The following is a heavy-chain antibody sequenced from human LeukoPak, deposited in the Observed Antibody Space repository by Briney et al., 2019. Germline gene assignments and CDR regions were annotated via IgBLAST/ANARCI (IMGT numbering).Heavy chain of an antibody. D-gene: IGHD6-19*01. CDR2: IIPIFGTA. J-gene: IGHJ5*02. Sequence: VASVKVSCKASGGTFSSYAISWVRQSPGQPLEWMGGIIPIFGTANYAQKFHGRVTITADESTSTAYMELSSLRSEDTAVYYCAPLRTVAVARVRFDPWGQGALVTVSS. CDR3: APLRTVAVARVRFDP. CDR1: GGTFSSYA. V-gene: IGHV1-69*13.